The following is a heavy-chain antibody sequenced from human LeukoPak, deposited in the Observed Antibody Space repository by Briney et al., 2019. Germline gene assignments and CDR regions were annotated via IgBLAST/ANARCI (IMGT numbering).Heavy chain of an antibody. CDR3: AKDIGSGYYYDSSGYYPDGIDY. J-gene: IGHJ4*02. V-gene: IGHV3-23*01. D-gene: IGHD3-22*01. CDR1: GYTFGDYA. Sequence: PGGSLRLSCAASGYTFGDYAMSWVRQAPGKGLEWGSGISGSGGSTYYADSVKGRFTMSRDNSKNTLYLQMNSLSAEDTAVYYCAKDIGSGYYYDSSGYYPDGIDYWGQGTLVTVSS. CDR2: ISGSGGST.